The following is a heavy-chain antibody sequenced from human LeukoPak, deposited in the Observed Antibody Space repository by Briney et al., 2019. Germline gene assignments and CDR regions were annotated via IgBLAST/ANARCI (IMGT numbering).Heavy chain of an antibody. CDR3: ARVIGEDMIVVGVHFDY. D-gene: IGHD3-22*01. Sequence: ASVKVSCKASGYTFTGYYMHWVRQAPGQGLEWMGWINPNSGGTNYAQKFQGRVTMTRDTSISTAYMELSRLRSDDTAVYYCARVIGEDMIVVGVHFDYWGQGTLVTVSS. CDR2: INPNSGGT. CDR1: GYTFTGYY. J-gene: IGHJ4*02. V-gene: IGHV1-2*02.